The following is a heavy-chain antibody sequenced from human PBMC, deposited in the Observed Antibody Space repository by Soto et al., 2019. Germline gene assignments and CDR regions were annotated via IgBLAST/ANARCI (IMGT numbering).Heavy chain of an antibody. V-gene: IGHV1-24*01. CDR2: FDPEDGET. D-gene: IGHD3-3*01. CDR1: GYTLTELS. CDR3: ATDLATLRFLEWLPEFDP. Sequence: ASVKVSCKVSGYTLTELSMHWVRQAPGKGLEWMGGFDPEDGETIYAQKFQGRVTMTEDTSTDTAYMELSSLRSEDTAVYYCATDLATLRFLEWLPEFDPWGQGT. J-gene: IGHJ5*02.